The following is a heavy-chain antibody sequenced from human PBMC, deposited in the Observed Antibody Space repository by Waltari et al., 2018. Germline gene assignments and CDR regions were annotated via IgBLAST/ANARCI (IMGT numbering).Heavy chain of an antibody. CDR1: GFGFSNFA. CDR2: ISASGART. CDR3: ARHTLDDYGGWDDY. V-gene: IGHV3-23*04. D-gene: IGHD4-17*01. J-gene: IGHJ4*02. Sequence: EVQLVESGGGLVQPGGSLRLPCAASGFGFSNFAMTWVRQAPGKGLGWVSVISASGARTDFADSVKGRFSVSRDNSKGTLYLQMTSLRADDTAVYYCARHTLDDYGGWDDYWGQGTLVTVSS.